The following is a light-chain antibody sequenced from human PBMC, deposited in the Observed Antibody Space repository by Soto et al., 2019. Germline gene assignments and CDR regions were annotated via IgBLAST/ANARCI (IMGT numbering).Light chain of an antibody. V-gene: IGLV2-14*03. Sequence: QPVLTQPASVSGSPGQSITISCTGTSSDVGGYNYVSWYQHHPGKAPKLMIYDVSNRASGVSNRFSGSKSGNTASLTISGLQAEDEAGYYCSSYRSSSIPVVFGGGTKLTVL. J-gene: IGLJ2*01. CDR1: SSDVGGYNY. CDR2: DVS. CDR3: SSYRSSSIPVV.